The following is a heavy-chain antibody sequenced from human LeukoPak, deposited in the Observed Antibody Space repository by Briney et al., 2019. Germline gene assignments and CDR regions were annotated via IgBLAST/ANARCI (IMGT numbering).Heavy chain of an antibody. Sequence: PGGSLRLSCAASGFTFSSYSMNWARQAPGKGLEWVSSISSSSYIYYADSVKGRFTISRDNAKNSLYLQMNSLRAEDTAVYYCAREPLDNSGYYFDYWGQGTLVTVSS. CDR2: ISSSSYI. CDR1: GFTFSSYS. D-gene: IGHD1-1*01. V-gene: IGHV3-21*01. J-gene: IGHJ4*02. CDR3: AREPLDNSGYYFDY.